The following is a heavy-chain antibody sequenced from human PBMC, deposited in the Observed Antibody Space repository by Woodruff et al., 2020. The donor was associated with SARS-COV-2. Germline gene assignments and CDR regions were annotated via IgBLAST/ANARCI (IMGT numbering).Heavy chain of an antibody. CDR2: IKQDGSDK. J-gene: IGHJ4*02. CDR3: VKDLDY. Sequence: LEWVANIKQDGSDKYYVDSVKGRFTISRDNAENSLYLQMHSLRAEDTAVYYCVKDLDYWGQGTLVTV. V-gene: IGHV3-7*03.